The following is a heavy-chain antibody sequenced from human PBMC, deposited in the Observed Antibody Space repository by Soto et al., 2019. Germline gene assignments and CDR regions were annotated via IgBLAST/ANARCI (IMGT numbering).Heavy chain of an antibody. V-gene: IGHV4-4*02. D-gene: IGHD5-18*01. J-gene: IGHJ4*02. CDR1: GVSISSSTW. CDR3: ARRIHLWPITYYFDY. CDR2: IYHGGST. Sequence: SETLSLTCAVSGVSISSSTWWSWVRQSPGKGLGWIGEIYHGGSTSYNPSLKSRVTISVDTSKNQFSLKLSSVTAADTAVYYCARRIHLWPITYYFDYWGQGTLVTVSS.